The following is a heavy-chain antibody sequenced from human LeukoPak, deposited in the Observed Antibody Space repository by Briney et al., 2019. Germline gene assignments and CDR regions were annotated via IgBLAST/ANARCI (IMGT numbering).Heavy chain of an antibody. J-gene: IGHJ4*02. CDR1: GGSVSSGRYY. Sequence: SETLSLTCTVSGGSVSSGRYYWSWIRQPPGKGLEWIGYMSYSGNTSYNPSLKSRVTISVDTSKSQFSLKLSSVTAADTAMYYCARDNYGGNPFDYWGQGTLVTVSS. CDR3: ARDNYGGNPFDY. V-gene: IGHV4-61*01. D-gene: IGHD4-23*01. CDR2: MSYSGNT.